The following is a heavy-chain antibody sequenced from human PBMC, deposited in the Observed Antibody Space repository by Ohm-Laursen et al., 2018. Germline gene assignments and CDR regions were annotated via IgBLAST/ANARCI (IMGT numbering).Heavy chain of an antibody. J-gene: IGHJ6*02. Sequence: GSLRLSCTASGFTFSNYAMSWVRQAPGKGLEWVSGISGSGGNTYYTDSVKGRFTISRDNSKNTVSLQMNSLRAEDTAVYYCAKVGGSSSSSGWSADYYGMDVCGQGITVTVSS. CDR1: GFTFSNYA. CDR2: ISGSGGNT. D-gene: IGHD6-13*01. V-gene: IGHV3-23*01. CDR3: AKVGGSSSSSGWSADYYGMDV.